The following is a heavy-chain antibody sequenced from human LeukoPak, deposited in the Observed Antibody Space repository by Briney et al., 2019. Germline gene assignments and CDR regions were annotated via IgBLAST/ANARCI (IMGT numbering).Heavy chain of an antibody. D-gene: IGHD6-13*01. V-gene: IGHV3-23*01. CDR3: AKDRIWGAAAGPFSFDY. CDR1: GFTFSSYA. CDR2: ISGSGGST. J-gene: IGHJ4*02. Sequence: GGSLRLSCAASGFTFSSYAMSWVRQAPGKGLEWVSAISGSGGSTYYADSVKGRFTISRDNSKNTLYLQMNSLRAEDTAVYYCAKDRIWGAAAGPFSFDYWGQGTLVTVSS.